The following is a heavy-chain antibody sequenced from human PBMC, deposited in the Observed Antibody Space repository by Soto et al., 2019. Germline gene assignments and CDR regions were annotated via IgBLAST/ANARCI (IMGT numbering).Heavy chain of an antibody. CDR1: GFRFSSFG. D-gene: IGHD3-9*01. J-gene: IGHJ4*02. Sequence: GGSLRVSCAAAGFRFSSFGSHWVRQAPGKGLEWVAVISSDGNNKYYGDSVQGRFTISRDNSKNTLYLQMNSLRAEDTAVYYYAKAWYYNILTGPYYFDYWGQGTLVTVS. V-gene: IGHV3-30*18. CDR3: AKAWYYNILTGPYYFDY. CDR2: ISSDGNNK.